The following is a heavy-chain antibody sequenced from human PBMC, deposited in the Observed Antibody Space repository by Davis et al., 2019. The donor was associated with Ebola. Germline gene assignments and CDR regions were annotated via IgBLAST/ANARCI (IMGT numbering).Heavy chain of an antibody. V-gene: IGHV3-48*02. CDR2: ISSSSSTI. CDR3: ARVPIVATIRADY. D-gene: IGHD5-12*01. J-gene: IGHJ4*02. CDR1: AFPFSSYS. Sequence: GESLKISCAASAFPFSSYSMNWVRQAPGKGLEWVSYISSSSSTIYYADSVKGRFTISRDNAKNSLYLQMNSLRDEDTAVYYCARVPIVATIRADYWGQGTLVTVTS.